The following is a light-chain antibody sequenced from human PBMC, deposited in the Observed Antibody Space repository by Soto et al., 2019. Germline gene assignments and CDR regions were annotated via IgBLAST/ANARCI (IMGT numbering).Light chain of an antibody. CDR3: QQRSDWPII. CDR2: AAS. Sequence: EIVLTQSPASLSLYPGERATLSCRASQSVDSHLVWYQQKPGQAPRLLIFAASNRATGIPVRFSGSGSGTDFTLAINRLEPHDFAVYYCQQRSDWPIIFGQGTRLVIK. J-gene: IGKJ5*01. V-gene: IGKV3-11*01. CDR1: QSVDSH.